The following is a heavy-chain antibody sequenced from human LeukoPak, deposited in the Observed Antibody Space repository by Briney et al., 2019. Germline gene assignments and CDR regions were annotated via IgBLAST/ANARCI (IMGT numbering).Heavy chain of an antibody. V-gene: IGHV4-28*03. Sequence: SETLSLTCTVSGHSIINTNYWGWIRQSPGKGLEWIGSIHHSGNRFESGSTNYNPSLKSRVTISGDTSKNQFSLKLSPVTAADTAVYFCARVGYSYVINDWSRTGLGAYPTKYYYHMDVWGKGTTVTVSS. CDR1: GHSIINTNY. D-gene: IGHD5-18*01. J-gene: IGHJ6*03. CDR2: IHHSGNRFESGST. CDR3: ARVGYSYVINDWSRTGLGAYPTKYYYHMDV.